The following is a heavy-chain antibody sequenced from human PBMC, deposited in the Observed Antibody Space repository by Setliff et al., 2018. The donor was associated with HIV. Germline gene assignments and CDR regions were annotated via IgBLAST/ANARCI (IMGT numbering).Heavy chain of an antibody. Sequence: GASVKVSCKASGGTFNSYAFTWVRQAPGQGLEWMGDFLAVLRKPTYAQKFQGRLTITADESTSTAYMELSDLRSEDTAVYYCASPRSAGTYQGAFCYFLDVWGRGTTVTVSS. D-gene: IGHD2-21*02. CDR2: FLAVLRKP. J-gene: IGHJ6*04. CDR3: ASPRSAGTYQGAFCYFLDV. V-gene: IGHV1-69*13. CDR1: GGTFNSYA.